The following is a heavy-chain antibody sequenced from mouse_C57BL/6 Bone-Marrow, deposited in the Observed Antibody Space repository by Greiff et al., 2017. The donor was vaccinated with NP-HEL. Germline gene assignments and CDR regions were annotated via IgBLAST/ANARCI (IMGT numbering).Heavy chain of an antibody. D-gene: IGHD1-1*01. Sequence: EVKLMESGGGLVKPGGSLKLSCAASGFTFSSYAMSWVRQTPEKRLEWVATISDGGSYTYYPDNVKGRFTISRDNAKNNLYLQMSHLKSEDTDRYYCARGYGSSLWDFDVWGTGTTVTVSS. CDR1: GFTFSSYA. CDR2: ISDGGSYT. J-gene: IGHJ1*03. CDR3: ARGYGSSLWDFDV. V-gene: IGHV5-4*03.